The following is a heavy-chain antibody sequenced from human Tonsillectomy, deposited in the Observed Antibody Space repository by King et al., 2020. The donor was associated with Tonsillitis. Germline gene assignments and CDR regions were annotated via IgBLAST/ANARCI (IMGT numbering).Heavy chain of an antibody. CDR1: GYTFTGYY. J-gene: IGHJ1*01. Sequence: QLVQSGAEVKKPGASVKVSCKASGYTFTGYYMHWVRQAPGQGLEWMGWINPNSGVRNYAQKFQGRVTMTRDTSISTAYMELSRLRSDDTAVYYCARERWLVRVGYLQHWGQGTLVTVSS. D-gene: IGHD6-19*01. CDR2: INPNSGVR. V-gene: IGHV1-2*02. CDR3: ARERWLVRVGYLQH.